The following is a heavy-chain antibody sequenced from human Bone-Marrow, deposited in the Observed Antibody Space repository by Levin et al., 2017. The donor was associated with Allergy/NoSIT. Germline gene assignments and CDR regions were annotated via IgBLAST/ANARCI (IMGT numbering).Heavy chain of an antibody. CDR3: ARDVSGLWLLSGWFDA. V-gene: IGHV3-48*03. Sequence: SCAASGFTFSSYEMNWVRQAPGKGLEWISYISSSGTTKYYADSVKGRFTISSKTSVYLQMNSLRAEDTAIYYCARDVSGLWLLSGWFDAWGQGTLVTVSS. CDR2: ISSSGTTK. CDR1: GFTFSSYE. D-gene: IGHD5-18*01. J-gene: IGHJ5*02.